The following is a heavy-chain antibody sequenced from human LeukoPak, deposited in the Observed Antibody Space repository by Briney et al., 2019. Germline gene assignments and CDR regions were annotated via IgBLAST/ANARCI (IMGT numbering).Heavy chain of an antibody. Sequence: QPGGSLRLSCAASGFTFSSYWMHWVRQAPGKGLVWVSRINSDGSSTNYADSVKGRFTISRDNAKNTLYLQMNSLRAEDTAVYYCARGPALLWFGEPPGGFDPWGQGTLVTVSS. V-gene: IGHV3-74*01. D-gene: IGHD3-10*01. CDR2: INSDGSST. CDR1: GFTFSSYW. J-gene: IGHJ5*02. CDR3: ARGPALLWFGEPPGGFDP.